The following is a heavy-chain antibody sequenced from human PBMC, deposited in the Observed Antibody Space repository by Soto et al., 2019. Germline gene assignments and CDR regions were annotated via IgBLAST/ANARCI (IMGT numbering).Heavy chain of an antibody. V-gene: IGHV3-23*01. Sequence: GGSLRLSCAASGFTFSSYAMAWVRQAPGKGLEWVSAISGGGGHTYYADSVKGRFTISRDNSKNALYMQMNSLRAEDTAVYYCAVTGGGYYFDHWGQGTLVTVSS. J-gene: IGHJ4*02. D-gene: IGHD2-8*02. CDR2: ISGGGGHT. CDR3: AVTGGGYYFDH. CDR1: GFTFSSYA.